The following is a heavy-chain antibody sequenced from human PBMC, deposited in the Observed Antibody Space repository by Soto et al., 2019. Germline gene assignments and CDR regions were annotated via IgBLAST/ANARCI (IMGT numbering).Heavy chain of an antibody. V-gene: IGHV1-69*01. CDR1: GGTFSSYA. J-gene: IGHJ6*02. CDR3: ARKVVGATRGYYYYGMDV. D-gene: IGHD1-26*01. CDR2: IIPIFGTA. Sequence: QVQLVPSGAEVKKPGSSVKVSCKASGGTFSSYAISWVRQAPGQGLEWMVGIIPIFGTANYAQKFQGRFTITADESTSTAYMELSSLRSEDTALYYWARKVVGATRGYYYYGMDVWGQGPTVTVSS.